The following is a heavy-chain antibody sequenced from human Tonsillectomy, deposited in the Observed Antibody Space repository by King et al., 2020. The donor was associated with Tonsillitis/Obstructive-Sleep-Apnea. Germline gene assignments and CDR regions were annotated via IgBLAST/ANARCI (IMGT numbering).Heavy chain of an antibody. V-gene: IGHV1-2*06. CDR2: INPNSGGT. Sequence: QLVQSGAEVKKPGASVKVSCKASGYTFTGYYMHWVRQAPGQGLEWMGRINPNSGGTNYAQKFQGRVTMTRDTSISTAYMELSRLRSDDTAVYYCAREFWRRFRGIGYWGQGTLVTVSS. J-gene: IGHJ4*02. CDR1: GYTFTGYY. D-gene: IGHD3-3*01. CDR3: AREFWRRFRGIGY.